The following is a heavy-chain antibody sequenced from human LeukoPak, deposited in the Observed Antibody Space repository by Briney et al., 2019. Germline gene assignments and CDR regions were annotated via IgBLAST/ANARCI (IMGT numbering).Heavy chain of an antibody. D-gene: IGHD1-14*01. J-gene: IGHJ4*02. V-gene: IGHV3-23*01. CDR1: GFTFSSYA. Sequence: PGGSLRLSCAASGFTFSSYAMSWVRRAPGKGLEWLSAINGGGSRTYYADSVKGRFIISRDNSKNTLYLQMNSLRVEDTAIYYCANDRPHPSAEPTNFDYWGRGTLITVSS. CDR3: ANDRPHPSAEPTNFDY. CDR2: INGGGSRT.